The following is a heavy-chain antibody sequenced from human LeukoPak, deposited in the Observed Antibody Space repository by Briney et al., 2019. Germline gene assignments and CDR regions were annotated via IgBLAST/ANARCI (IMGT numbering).Heavy chain of an antibody. D-gene: IGHD6-19*01. CDR2: INQDGREK. V-gene: IGHV3-7*01. CDR1: GFTFTTYY. Sequence: PGGSLRLSCVASGFTFTTYYMSWVRQAPGKGLAWVANINQDGREKYYVDSVKGRFTISRDNARNSLHLQMNSLRADDTAVYYCARFRRLGSGWDLDYWGQGTLVTVSS. CDR3: ARFRRLGSGWDLDY. J-gene: IGHJ4*02.